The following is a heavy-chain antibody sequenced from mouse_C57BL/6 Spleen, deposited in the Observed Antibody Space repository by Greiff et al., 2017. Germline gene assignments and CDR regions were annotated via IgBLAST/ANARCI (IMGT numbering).Heavy chain of an antibody. CDR1: GYTFTSYW. V-gene: IGHV1-69*01. D-gene: IGHD2-5*01. J-gene: IGHJ2*01. CDR3: ARSGSNFLDY. CDR2: IDPSDSYT. Sequence: QVQLQQPGAELVMPGASVKLSCKASGYTFTSYWMHWVKQRPGQGLEWIGEIDPSDSYTNYNQKFKGKSTLTVDKSSSTAYMQLGSLTSEDSAVYYCARSGSNFLDYWGQGTTLTVSS.